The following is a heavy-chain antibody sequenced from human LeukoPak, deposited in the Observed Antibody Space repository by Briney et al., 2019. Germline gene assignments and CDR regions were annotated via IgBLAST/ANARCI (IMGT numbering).Heavy chain of an antibody. V-gene: IGHV3-48*03. CDR2: FAGSDTTK. CDR3: TTLGYHLDS. D-gene: IGHD3-22*01. Sequence: GGSLRFSYAPSGSAFVAYEINWVRQAPGKGLEWVAYFAGSDTTKYYADSVRGRFTISRDNAKNSLYLQMNSLRAEDTALYYCTTLGYHLDSWGRGTLITVSS. CDR1: GSAFVAYE. J-gene: IGHJ4*02.